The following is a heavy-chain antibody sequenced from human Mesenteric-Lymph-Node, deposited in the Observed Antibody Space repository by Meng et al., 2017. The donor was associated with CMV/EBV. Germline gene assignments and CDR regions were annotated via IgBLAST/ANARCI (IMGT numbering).Heavy chain of an antibody. Sequence: GGSLRLSCAASGFTFSSYAMSWVRQAPGKGLEWVSVIYSGGSSTYYADSVKGRFTISRDNSKNTLYLQMNSLRAEDTAVYYCAKEGSPGYWGQGTLVTVSS. D-gene: IGHD1-26*01. CDR1: GFTFSSYA. J-gene: IGHJ4*02. V-gene: IGHV3-23*03. CDR2: IYSGGSST. CDR3: AKEGSPGY.